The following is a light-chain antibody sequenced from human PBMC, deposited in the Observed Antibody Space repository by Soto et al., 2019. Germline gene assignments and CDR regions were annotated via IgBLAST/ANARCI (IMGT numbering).Light chain of an antibody. CDR1: QSISTY. V-gene: IGKV1-39*01. J-gene: IGKJ2*01. Sequence: DIQMTQSPSSLSASVGDRVTITCRASQSISTYLNWYQQKLGEAPNLLIYTASTLQSGVPSRFSGSGSGTYFTLTISSLRPEYFATYYCQQSYSSPPTFGRGTKLEIK. CDR2: TAS. CDR3: QQSYSSPPT.